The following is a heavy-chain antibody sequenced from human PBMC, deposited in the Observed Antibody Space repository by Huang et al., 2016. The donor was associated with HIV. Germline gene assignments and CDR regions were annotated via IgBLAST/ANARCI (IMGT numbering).Heavy chain of an antibody. CDR1: GYTFSSHA. D-gene: IGHD3-3*01. CDR2: INGGNGDT. CDR3: ARDPLDIRRHFDF. Sequence: QVQLVQSGAEVKKPGTSVKVSCKTSGYTFSSHALHWLRQAPGQRPEWMGCINGGNGDTKYSQKFQGSVTITSDPAANIGYMELNSLLSEDTAVYYCARDPLDIRRHFDFWGQGSLVTVSS. V-gene: IGHV1-3*01. J-gene: IGHJ4*02.